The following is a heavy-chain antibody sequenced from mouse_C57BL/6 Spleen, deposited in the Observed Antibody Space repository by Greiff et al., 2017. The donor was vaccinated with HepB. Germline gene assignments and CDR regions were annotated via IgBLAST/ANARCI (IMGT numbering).Heavy chain of an antibody. CDR3: ARDAGYDYENYFDY. CDR2: ISDGGSYT. V-gene: IGHV5-4*01. J-gene: IGHJ2*01. Sequence: EVQLVESGGGLVKPGGSLKLSCAASGFTFSSYAMSWVRQTPEKRLEWVATISDGGSYTYYPDNVKGRFTISRDNAKNNLYLQMSHLKSEDTAMYYCARDAGYDYENYFDYWGQGTTLTVSS. D-gene: IGHD2-4*01. CDR1: GFTFSSYA.